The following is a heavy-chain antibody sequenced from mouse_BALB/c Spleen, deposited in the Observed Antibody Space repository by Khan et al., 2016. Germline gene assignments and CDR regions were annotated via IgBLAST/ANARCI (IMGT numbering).Heavy chain of an antibody. Sequence: EVQLVETGGGLVQPKGSLKLSCAASGFTFNTNAMNWVRQAPGKGLEWVARIRSKSNNYATYYADSVKDRFTISRDDSQSMLYLQMNNLKTEDTAMYYCVCDGYYWYFDVWGAGTTVTVSS. V-gene: IGHV10S3*01. J-gene: IGHJ1*01. CDR3: VCDGYYWYFDV. CDR1: GFTFNTNA. D-gene: IGHD2-2*01. CDR2: IRSKSNNYAT.